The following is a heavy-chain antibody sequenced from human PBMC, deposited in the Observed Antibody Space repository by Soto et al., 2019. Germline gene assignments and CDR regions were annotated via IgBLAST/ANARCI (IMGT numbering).Heavy chain of an antibody. CDR1: GFAFSSYA. CDR3: AKTDSSGYYYSSRAEYFQH. D-gene: IGHD3-22*01. J-gene: IGHJ1*01. V-gene: IGHV3-23*01. Sequence: GGSLRLSCAASGFAFSSYAMSWVRQAPGKGLEWVSAISGSGGSTYYADSVKGRFTISRDNSKNTLYLQMNSLRAEDTAVYYCAKTDSSGYYYSSRAEYFQHWGQGTLVTVSS. CDR2: ISGSGGST.